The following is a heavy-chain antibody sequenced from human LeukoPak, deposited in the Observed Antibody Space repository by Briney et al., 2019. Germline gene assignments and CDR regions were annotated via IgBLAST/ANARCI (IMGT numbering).Heavy chain of an antibody. Sequence: PGRSLRLSCAASRFTFSSSAMHWVRQAPGKGLDWVAVISYDGSNKYYADSVRGRFTISRDISRSTLYLQMNGLRADDTAVYYCARAPNSNWGGDWFDPWGQGTLVTVSS. V-gene: IGHV3-30-3*01. CDR3: ARAPNSNWGGDWFDP. CDR1: RFTFSSSA. D-gene: IGHD4-11*01. J-gene: IGHJ5*02. CDR2: ISYDGSNK.